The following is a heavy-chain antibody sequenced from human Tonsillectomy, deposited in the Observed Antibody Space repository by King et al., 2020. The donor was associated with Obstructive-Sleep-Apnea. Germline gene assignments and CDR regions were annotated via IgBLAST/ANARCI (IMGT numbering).Heavy chain of an antibody. Sequence: QLVQSGAEVKKPGASVKVSCKTSGYTFTGYYMHWVRQAPGQGLEWMGYINPNTGVTNYAQKFQGRVTLTSDTSIDTAYMELSRLRSDDTAVYFCASLEWETPNDCWGQGTLVTVSS. J-gene: IGHJ4*02. CDR1: GYTFTGYY. CDR3: ASLEWETPNDC. CDR2: INPNTGVT. D-gene: IGHD1-26*01. V-gene: IGHV1-2*02.